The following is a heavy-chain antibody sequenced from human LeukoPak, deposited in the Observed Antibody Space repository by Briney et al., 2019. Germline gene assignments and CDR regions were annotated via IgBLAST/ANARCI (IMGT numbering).Heavy chain of an antibody. J-gene: IGHJ4*02. CDR2: ITSSSII. CDR3: ARYYYGSLDY. V-gene: IGHV3-48*02. D-gene: IGHD3-10*01. CDR1: GFTFSSYT. Sequence: GGSLRLSCAASGFTFSSYTMNWVRQAPGKGLEWISYITSSSIISYADSVKGRFTISRDNARNSLYLQMNSLRDEDTAVYYCARYYYGSLDYWGQGTLVTVSS.